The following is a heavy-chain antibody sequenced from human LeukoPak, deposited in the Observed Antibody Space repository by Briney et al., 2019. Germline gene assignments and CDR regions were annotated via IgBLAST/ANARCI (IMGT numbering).Heavy chain of an antibody. J-gene: IGHJ4*02. CDR2: IHHSGAT. V-gene: IGHV4-4*07. Sequence: SETLSLTCTVSGDSLNTYYWDWIRQPAGKGLECIGRIHHSGATNYNPSLKRRVTMSVDTSKNQFSLILRSVTAADTAVYYCARDKGVERLGGVYFDSWGQGTLVIVSS. D-gene: IGHD1-26*01. CDR1: GDSLNTYY. CDR3: ARDKGVERLGGVYFDS.